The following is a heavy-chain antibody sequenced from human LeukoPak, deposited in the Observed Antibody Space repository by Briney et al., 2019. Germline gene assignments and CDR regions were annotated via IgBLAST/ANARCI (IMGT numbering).Heavy chain of an antibody. D-gene: IGHD6-13*01. V-gene: IGHV3-30-3*01. Sequence: GGSLRLSCAASGFTFSSYAMHWVRQAPGKGLEWVAVISYDGSNKYYADSVKGRFTISRDNSTNTLYLQMNSLRAEDTAVYYCARDRAAAGTGGDDAFDIWGQGTMVTVSS. J-gene: IGHJ3*02. CDR3: ARDRAAAGTGGDDAFDI. CDR1: GFTFSSYA. CDR2: ISYDGSNK.